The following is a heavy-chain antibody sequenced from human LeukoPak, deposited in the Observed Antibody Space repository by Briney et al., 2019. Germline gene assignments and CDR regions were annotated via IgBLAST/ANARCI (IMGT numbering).Heavy chain of an antibody. CDR1: GGSISSYY. CDR3: ARGSWSGYYKNYYYYYMDV. Sequence: PSETLSLTCTVSGGSISSYYWSWIRQPPGKGLEWIGYIYYSGSTNYNPSLKSRVTISVDTSKNQFSLKLSSVTAADTAVYYCARGSWSGYYKNYYYYYMDVWGKGTTVTVSS. D-gene: IGHD3-3*01. V-gene: IGHV4-59*01. CDR2: IYYSGST. J-gene: IGHJ6*03.